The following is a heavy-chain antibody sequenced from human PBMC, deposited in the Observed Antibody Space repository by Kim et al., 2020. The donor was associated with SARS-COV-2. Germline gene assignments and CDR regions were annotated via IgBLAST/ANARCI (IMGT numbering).Heavy chain of an antibody. CDR3: ANLYGGGNYCA. Sequence: GGSLRLSCAVSGFTFSNYDMSWVRQAPGKGLEWVSAMWGRGGNTFYADSVKGRFTISRDSSKNTLYLQMNSLRAEDTALYYCANLYGGGNYCAWGQGTMLTVSS. J-gene: IGHJ3*01. CDR1: GFTFSNYD. V-gene: IGHV3-23*01. CDR2: MWGRGGNT. D-gene: IGHD1-26*01.